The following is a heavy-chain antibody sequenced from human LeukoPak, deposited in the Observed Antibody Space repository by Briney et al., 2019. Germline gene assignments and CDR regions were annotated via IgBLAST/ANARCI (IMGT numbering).Heavy chain of an antibody. J-gene: IGHJ3*02. CDR2: IYYSGST. CDR3: SSTSTQAFDI. V-gene: IGHV4-31*03. Sequence: SETLSLTCTVSGGSISSGGYYWSWIRQHPGKGLEWIGYIYYSGSTYYNPSLKSRVTISVDTSKNQFSLKLSSVTAADTAVYYCSSTSTQAFDIWGQGTMVTVSS. D-gene: IGHD2-2*01. CDR1: GGSISSGGYY.